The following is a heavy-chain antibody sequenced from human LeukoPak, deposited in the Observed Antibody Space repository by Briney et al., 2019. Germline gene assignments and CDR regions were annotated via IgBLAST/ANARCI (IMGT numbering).Heavy chain of an antibody. V-gene: IGHV3-23*01. CDR1: GFTFSSYA. CDR3: ARVREAFLHYYYYGMDV. D-gene: IGHD2/OR15-2a*01. J-gene: IGHJ6*02. CDR2: ISSGGNT. Sequence: GGSLRLSCAASGFTFSSYAMSWVRQAPGKGLEWVSAISSGGNTYYADSVKGRFTISRDNSKNTLYLQMDSLRAEDTAVYYCARVREAFLHYYYYGMDVWGQGTTVTVSS.